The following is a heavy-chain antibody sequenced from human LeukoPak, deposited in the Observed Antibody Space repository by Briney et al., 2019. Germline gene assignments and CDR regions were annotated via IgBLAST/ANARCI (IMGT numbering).Heavy chain of an antibody. Sequence: PSQTLSLTCTASGASISSGSYYWSWIRQPAGKGLEWIGRIYISGTTNYNPSLKSRVTISVDTSKNQFSLKLTSVTAADTAVYYCARGEGVVNFDYWGQGTLVTVSS. CDR3: ARGEGVVNFDY. CDR1: GASISSGSYY. J-gene: IGHJ4*02. D-gene: IGHD3-16*01. V-gene: IGHV4-61*02. CDR2: IYISGTT.